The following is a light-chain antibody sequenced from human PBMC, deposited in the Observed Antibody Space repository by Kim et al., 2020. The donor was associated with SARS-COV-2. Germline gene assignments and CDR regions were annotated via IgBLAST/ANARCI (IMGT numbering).Light chain of an antibody. CDR2: DAS. Sequence: SPGERATLSCRASQSVSSYLAWYQQKPGQAPRLLIYDASNRATGIPARFSGSGSGTDFTLTISSLEPEDFVVYYCQQRSNWPELTFGGGTKVDIK. CDR1: QSVSSY. V-gene: IGKV3-11*01. J-gene: IGKJ4*01. CDR3: QQRSNWPELT.